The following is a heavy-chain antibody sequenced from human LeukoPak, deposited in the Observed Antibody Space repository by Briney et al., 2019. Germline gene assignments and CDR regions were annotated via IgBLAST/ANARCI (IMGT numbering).Heavy chain of an antibody. V-gene: IGHV3-21*01. CDR1: GFTFSSYS. CDR3: ARGRHYYGSGSTVGDY. Sequence: GGSLRLSCTASGFTFSSYSLNWVRQAPGKGLEWVSSVSTGSNYIYYADSVKGRFTISRDNDKNSLYLQMNSLRVEDTAVYYCARGRHYYGSGSTVGDYWGQGTLVTVSS. D-gene: IGHD3-10*01. J-gene: IGHJ4*02. CDR2: VSTGSNYI.